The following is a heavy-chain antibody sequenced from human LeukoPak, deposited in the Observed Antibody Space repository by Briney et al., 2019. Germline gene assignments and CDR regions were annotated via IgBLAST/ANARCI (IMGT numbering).Heavy chain of an antibody. D-gene: IGHD2-15*01. CDR3: ASGVVAANYFDY. Sequence: PGGSLRLPCATSGFTFDDYGMSWVRHAPGKGLEWVSGINWNGGSTGYADSVKGRFSISRDNAKNALYLQMNSLRAEDTALYYCASGVVAANYFDYWGQGTLVTVSS. J-gene: IGHJ4*02. V-gene: IGHV3-20*04. CDR1: GFTFDDYG. CDR2: INWNGGST.